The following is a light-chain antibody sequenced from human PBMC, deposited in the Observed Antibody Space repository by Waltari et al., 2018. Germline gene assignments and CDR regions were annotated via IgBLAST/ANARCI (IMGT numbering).Light chain of an antibody. Sequence: DIQMTQSPSFLSASVGDKVTITCQASQSIRSWLAWYQQKPGKVPKTLIYKASSLESGVPSRFSGSGSGTDFTLTISSLQPEDFATYYCQQYNSAPYSFGQGTKVEIK. V-gene: IGKV1-5*01. CDR1: QSIRSW. J-gene: IGKJ2*03. CDR3: QQYNSAPYS. CDR2: KAS.